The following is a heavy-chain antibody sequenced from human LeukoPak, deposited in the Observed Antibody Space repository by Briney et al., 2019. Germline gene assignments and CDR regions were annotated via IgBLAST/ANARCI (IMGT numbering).Heavy chain of an antibody. CDR1: GGSFSGYY. CDR3: ARHVRTPEYFDY. D-gene: IGHD1-14*01. Sequence: PSETLSLTCAVYGGSFSGYYWSWIRQPPGKGLEWIGSIYHGGSTYYNPSLESRVTISVDTSKNHFSLKLNSVTAADTSLYYCARHVRTPEYFDYWGQGTLVTVSS. J-gene: IGHJ4*02. V-gene: IGHV4-34*01. CDR2: IYHGGST.